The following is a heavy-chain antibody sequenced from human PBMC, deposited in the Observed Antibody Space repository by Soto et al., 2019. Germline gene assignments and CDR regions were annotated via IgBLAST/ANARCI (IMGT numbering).Heavy chain of an antibody. J-gene: IGHJ4*02. CDR3: AKWHTYYYDSRGFSGFDC. D-gene: IGHD3-22*01. CDR1: GLTFSRYA. Sequence: GSLRLSCAASGLTFSRYAMTWVRQAPGKGLEWVSAMSGGGETTYYADSVKGRFTISRDNSRNTLYLQMNSLRAEDTAAYYCAKWHTYYYDSRGFSGFDCWGRGTLVTVSS. CDR2: MSGGGETT. V-gene: IGHV3-23*01.